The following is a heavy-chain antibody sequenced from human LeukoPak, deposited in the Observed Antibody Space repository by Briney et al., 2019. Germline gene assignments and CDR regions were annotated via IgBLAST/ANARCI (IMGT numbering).Heavy chain of an antibody. D-gene: IGHD4-17*01. CDR1: GITFDDYG. CDR2: ISSSSSYI. CDR3: ASWITVTTGGY. V-gene: IGHV3-21*01. Sequence: GGSLRLSCAASGITFDDYGMNWVRQAPGKGLGRVSSISSSSSYIYYADSVKGRFTISRDNAKNSLYLQMNSLRAEDTAVYYCASWITVTTGGYWGQGTLVTVSS. J-gene: IGHJ4*02.